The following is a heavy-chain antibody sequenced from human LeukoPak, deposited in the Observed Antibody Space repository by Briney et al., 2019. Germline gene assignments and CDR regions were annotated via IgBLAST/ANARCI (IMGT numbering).Heavy chain of an antibody. J-gene: IGHJ4*02. CDR1: GFTFSNYG. CDR3: AKDGPGFRGWADY. CDR2: ISSVGSDK. D-gene: IGHD6-19*01. V-gene: IGHV3-30*18. Sequence: QPGGSLRLSCAASGFTFSNYGMHWVRQAPGKGLEWVAIISSVGSDKYYADSVKGRFTISRDNSKNTQYLQMNSLRAEDTAVYYCAKDGPGFRGWADYWGQGTLVTVSS.